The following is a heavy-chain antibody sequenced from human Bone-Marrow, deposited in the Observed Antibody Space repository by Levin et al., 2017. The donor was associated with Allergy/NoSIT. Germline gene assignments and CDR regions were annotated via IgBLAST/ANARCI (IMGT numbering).Heavy chain of an antibody. CDR2: ITTDISNT. Sequence: GESLKISCVGSGFSFATYWIHWVRQDPRKGLEWVSRITTDISNTGYADSVRGRFTISRDNAKNTVYLQMNNLRVEDTAVYYCARDEGRGTPFLYWGQGTLVTVSS. J-gene: IGHJ4*01. V-gene: IGHV3-74*01. CDR1: GFSFATYW. D-gene: IGHD1-1*01. CDR3: ARDEGRGTPFLY.